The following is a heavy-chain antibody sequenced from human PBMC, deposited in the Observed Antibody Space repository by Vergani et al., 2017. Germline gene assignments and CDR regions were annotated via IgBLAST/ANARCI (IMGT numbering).Heavy chain of an antibody. CDR1: GYSFNRYW. CDR3: ARPHRKVSAVEY. V-gene: IGHV5-51*01. J-gene: IGHJ4*02. D-gene: IGHD3-10*01. CDR2: IYLGYYDT. Sequence: EVPLVLSGAEVKKPGESVKISCKGYGYSFNRYWNGWVRQMPGKGLEWMGIIYLGYYDTRYSPSFKGRVTISADKSISTAYLQWSSLYDSETAIYYCARPHRKVSAVEYWGQGTLVTVSS.